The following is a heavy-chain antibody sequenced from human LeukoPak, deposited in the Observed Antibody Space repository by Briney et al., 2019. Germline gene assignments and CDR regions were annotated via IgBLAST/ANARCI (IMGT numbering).Heavy chain of an antibody. V-gene: IGHV3-23*01. CDR3: ATSGGVIIRWFDP. Sequence: GSLRLSCAASGFTFSSHAMSWGRPAPGKGLEWVSAISGSGGSTYYADSVKGRFTISRDNSKNTLYLQMNSLRAEDTAVYYCATSGGVIIRWFDPWGQGTLVTVSS. CDR1: GFTFSSHA. D-gene: IGHD3-10*01. CDR2: ISGSGGST. J-gene: IGHJ5*02.